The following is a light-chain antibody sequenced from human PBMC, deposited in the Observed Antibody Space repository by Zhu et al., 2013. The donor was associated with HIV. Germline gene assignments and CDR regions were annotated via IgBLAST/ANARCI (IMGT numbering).Light chain of an antibody. V-gene: IGKV3-20*01. CDR2: GTS. Sequence: EIVLTQSPGTLSLSPGERVTLSCRASQPLRRDYLAWYQQKPGQAPRLLMYGTSSRATGTPDRFSGSGSGIDFTLTISRLEPEDFAVYYCQQYGSSRYTFGQGTKLEIK. J-gene: IGKJ2*01. CDR1: QPLRRDY. CDR3: QQYGSSRYT.